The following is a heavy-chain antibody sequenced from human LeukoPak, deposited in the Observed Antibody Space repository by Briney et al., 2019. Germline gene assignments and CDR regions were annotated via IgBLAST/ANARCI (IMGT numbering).Heavy chain of an antibody. D-gene: IGHD3-16*01. CDR2: ITSSSSNK. CDR3: ARDPPSRGTRYFDY. CDR1: GFPFSRYS. J-gene: IGHJ4*02. V-gene: IGHV3-21*01. Sequence: GGSPRLSCAASGFPFSRYSMNWVRQAPGEGPEWVSSITSSSSNKDYVDSVKGRFTVSRDNAKNSLYLQMDSLRVEDTAVYYCARDPPSRGTRYFDYWGQGILVTVSS.